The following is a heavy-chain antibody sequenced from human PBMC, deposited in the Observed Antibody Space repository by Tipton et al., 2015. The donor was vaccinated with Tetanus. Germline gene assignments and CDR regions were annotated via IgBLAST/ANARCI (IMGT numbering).Heavy chain of an antibody. CDR1: GGSISSGDFY. CDR3: AKHGDRDTIGHHFDY. J-gene: IGHJ4*02. D-gene: IGHD4-17*01. CDR2: IHYSGYT. V-gene: IGHV4-30-4*01. Sequence: TLSLTCAVSGGSISSGDFYWSWIRQSPGEGLEWIGYIHYSGYTYYNPSLESRVTILADTSKDQFSLRLSSVTAADTALYYCAKHGDRDTIGHHFDYWTQGTLVTVSS.